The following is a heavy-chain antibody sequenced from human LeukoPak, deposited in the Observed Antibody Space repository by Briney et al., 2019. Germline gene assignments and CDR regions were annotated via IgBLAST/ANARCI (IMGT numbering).Heavy chain of an antibody. D-gene: IGHD4-17*01. CDR3: AKAAYGDYVNWFDP. CDR2: ISSGGDIM. CDR1: GLRFSDYY. V-gene: IGHV3-11*01. Sequence: GGSLRLSCAASGLRFSDYYVSWIRQAPGKGLQWVSYISSGGDIMHYADSVKGRFTISRDNSKRTVFLQMNSLRAEDTAIYYCAKAAYGDYVNWFDPWGQGTLVTVSS. J-gene: IGHJ5*02.